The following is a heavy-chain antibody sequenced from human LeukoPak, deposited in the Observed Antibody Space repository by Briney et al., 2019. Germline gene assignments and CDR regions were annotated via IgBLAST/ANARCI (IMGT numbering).Heavy chain of an antibody. Sequence: PGGSLRLSCTASGFTFGDYAMSWFRQAPGKGLEWVGFIRSKAYGGTTEYAASVKGRFTISRDDSKSTAYLQMNSLKTEDTAVYYCTRVGYYYYDSSGYCSDYWGQGTLVTVSS. D-gene: IGHD3-22*01. CDR3: TRVGYYYYDSSGYCSDY. V-gene: IGHV3-49*03. CDR2: IRSKAYGGTT. CDR1: GFTFGDYA. J-gene: IGHJ4*02.